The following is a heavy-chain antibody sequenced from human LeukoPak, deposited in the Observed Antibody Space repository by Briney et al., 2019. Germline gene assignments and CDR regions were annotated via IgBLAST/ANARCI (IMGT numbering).Heavy chain of an antibody. CDR2: IYYSGST. Sequence: SETLSLTCTVSGVSISSGGYYWSWIRQPPGKGLEWIGYIYYSGSTNYNPSLKSRVTISVDTSKNQFPLKLSSVTAADTAVYYCARVGPDLRVELDPYYYYYMDVWGKGTTVTVSS. CDR3: ARVGPDLRVELDPYYYYYMDV. D-gene: IGHD3-3*01. V-gene: IGHV4-61*08. CDR1: GVSISSGGYY. J-gene: IGHJ6*03.